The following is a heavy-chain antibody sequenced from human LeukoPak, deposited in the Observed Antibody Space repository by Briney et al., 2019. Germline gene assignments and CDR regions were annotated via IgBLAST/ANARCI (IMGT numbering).Heavy chain of an antibody. V-gene: IGHV3-30-3*01. CDR2: ISYDGSNK. D-gene: IGHD3-3*01. CDR3: ARELPDSTIFGVDY. Sequence: GGSLTPSCAAPGFTFSTYAMPWVRQAPGKGLDWVAVISYDGSNKDYAASVKGRFTISRDNSKNTLYLQMNSLRAEDTAVYYCARELPDSTIFGVDYWGQGTLVTVSS. J-gene: IGHJ4*02. CDR1: GFTFSTYA.